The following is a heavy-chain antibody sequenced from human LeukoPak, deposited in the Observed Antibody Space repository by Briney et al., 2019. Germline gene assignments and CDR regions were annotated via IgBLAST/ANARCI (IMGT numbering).Heavy chain of an antibody. V-gene: IGHV3-66*01. D-gene: IGHD2-8*01. CDR3: AREGRGHCTNGVCYGMDV. CDR1: GFTVSSNY. CDR2: IYSGGST. J-gene: IGHJ6*02. Sequence: SGGSLRLSCAASGFTVSSNYMRWVRQAPGKGLEWVSVIYSGGSTYYADYVKGRFTISRDNSKNTLYLQMNSLRAEDTAVYYCAREGRGHCTNGVCYGMDVWGQGTTVTVSS.